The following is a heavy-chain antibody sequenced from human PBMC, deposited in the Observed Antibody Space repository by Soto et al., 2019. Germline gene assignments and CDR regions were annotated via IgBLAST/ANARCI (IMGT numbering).Heavy chain of an antibody. J-gene: IGHJ6*02. CDR3: ARVPPGIAAAGYYYGMDV. D-gene: IGHD6-13*01. CDR2: ISAYNGNT. CDR1: GYTFTSYG. Sequence: ASVKVSCKASGYTFTSYGISWVRQAPGQGLEWMGWISAYNGNTNYAQKLQGRVTMTTDTSTSTAYMELRSLRSDDTAVYYCARVPPGIAAAGYYYGMDVWGQGTTVTVSS. V-gene: IGHV1-18*01.